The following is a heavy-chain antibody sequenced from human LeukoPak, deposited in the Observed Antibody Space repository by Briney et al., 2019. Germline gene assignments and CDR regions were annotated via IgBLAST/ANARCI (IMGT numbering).Heavy chain of an antibody. Sequence: GGSLRLSCAASGFSFYSSSMSWVRQAPGKGLEWVSYIDSSASTIYYADSVRGRFTVSRGNADNSLYLQMNSLRDEDTAVYYCARAPMVRGVITSFDQWGQGTLVTVTS. CDR3: ARAPMVRGVITSFDQ. V-gene: IGHV3-48*02. CDR2: IDSSASTI. J-gene: IGHJ4*02. D-gene: IGHD3-10*01. CDR1: GFSFYSSS.